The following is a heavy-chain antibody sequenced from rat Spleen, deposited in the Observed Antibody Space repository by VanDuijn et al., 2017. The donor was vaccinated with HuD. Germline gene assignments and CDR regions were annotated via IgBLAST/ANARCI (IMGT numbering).Heavy chain of an antibody. CDR2: ILYDGGST. D-gene: IGHD1-11*01. Sequence: EVQLVESGGGLVQPGRSMKLSCAASGFTFSDYAMAWVRQAPKKGLEWVATILYDGGSTYYRDSVKGRFTISRDNAESTLYLQMNSLRSEDTATYYCTREDGGSGFDYWGQGTLVTVSS. J-gene: IGHJ3*01. V-gene: IGHV5-7*01. CDR3: TREDGGSGFDY. CDR1: GFTFSDYA.